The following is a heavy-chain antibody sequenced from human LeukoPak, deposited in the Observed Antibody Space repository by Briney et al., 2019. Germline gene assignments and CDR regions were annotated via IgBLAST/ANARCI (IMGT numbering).Heavy chain of an antibody. CDR1: GFIFSSYT. Sequence: GGSLRLSCAASGFIFSSYTVNWVRQAPGQGLAWVSSISSSSTYIYYSASVTGRFTISRDIAKDSLYLQLNSLRADDAAVYYVARSNGGFVGFDYWGQGTLVTVP. D-gene: IGHD4-23*01. J-gene: IGHJ4*02. V-gene: IGHV3-21*01. CDR3: ARSNGGFVGFDY. CDR2: ISSSSTYI.